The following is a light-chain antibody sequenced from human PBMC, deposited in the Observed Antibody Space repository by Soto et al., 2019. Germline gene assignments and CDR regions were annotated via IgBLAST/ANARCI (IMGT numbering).Light chain of an antibody. CDR3: QQRSSWPMT. CDR2: DAS. J-gene: IGKJ1*01. Sequence: EIVWTQAPATLSLSPGERVSLSCRASQSVNTYFAGYQQRPGQAPRLLIYDASSRATGIPARFSGSGSGTDFTLTISSLEPEDFASCYCQQRSSWPMTFGHGTRVEI. V-gene: IGKV3-11*01. CDR1: QSVNTY.